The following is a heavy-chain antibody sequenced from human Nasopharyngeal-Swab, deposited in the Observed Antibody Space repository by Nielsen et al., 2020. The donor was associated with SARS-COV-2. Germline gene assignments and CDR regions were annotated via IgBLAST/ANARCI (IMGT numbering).Heavy chain of an antibody. V-gene: IGHV4-39*01. CDR2: IYYSGST. J-gene: IGHJ5*02. CDR3: ASQPSNWFDP. Sequence: SETLSLTCTVSGGSISSSSYYWGWIRQPPGKGLAWIGSIYYSGSTYYNPSLKSRVTISVDTSKNQFSLKLSSVTAADTAVYYCASQPSNWFDPWGQGTLVTVSS. CDR1: GGSISSSSYY.